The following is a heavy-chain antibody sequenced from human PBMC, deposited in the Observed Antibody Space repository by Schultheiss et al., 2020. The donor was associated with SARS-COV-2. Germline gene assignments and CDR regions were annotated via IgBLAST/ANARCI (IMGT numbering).Heavy chain of an antibody. J-gene: IGHJ4*02. CDR3: ARDTRLLTY. CDR2: TWNDGSTK. V-gene: IGHV3-33*01. CDR1: GFTFSTYG. D-gene: IGHD2/OR15-2a*01. Sequence: GGSLRLSCVASGFTFSTYGIHWVRQAPGKGLEWVAVTWNDGSTKYYADSVKGRFTISRDNAKNSLFLQMNSLRAEDTALYYCARDTRLLTYWGQGTLVTVSS.